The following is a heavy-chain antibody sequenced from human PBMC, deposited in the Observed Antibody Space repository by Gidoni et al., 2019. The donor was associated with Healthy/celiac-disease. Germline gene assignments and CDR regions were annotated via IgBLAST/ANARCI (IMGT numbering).Heavy chain of an antibody. V-gene: IGHV3-30*01. CDR2: ISYDGSKK. J-gene: IGHJ4*02. CDR1: VFTFSSYA. Sequence: QVQLVESGGGVVQPGRSLSLSCAASVFTFSSYAMHWVRQAPGKGLEWVAVISYDGSKKYYADSVKGRFTISRENSKNTLYLQMNSLRAEDTAVYYCARDRVGDLTYFDYWGQGTLVTVSS. CDR3: ARDRVGDLTYFDY. D-gene: IGHD2-2*01.